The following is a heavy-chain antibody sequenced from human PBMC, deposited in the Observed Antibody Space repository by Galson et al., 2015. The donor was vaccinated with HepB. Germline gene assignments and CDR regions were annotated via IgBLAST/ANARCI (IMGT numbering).Heavy chain of an antibody. CDR2: FDPEDGET. Sequence: SVKVSCKVSGYTPTELSMHWVRQAPGKGLEWMGGFDPEDGETIYAQKFQGRVTMTEDTSTDTAYMELSSLRSEDTAVYYCATITFGGVIVDAFDIWGQGTMVTVSS. CDR3: ATITFGGVIVDAFDI. CDR1: GYTPTELS. V-gene: IGHV1-24*01. J-gene: IGHJ3*02. D-gene: IGHD3-16*02.